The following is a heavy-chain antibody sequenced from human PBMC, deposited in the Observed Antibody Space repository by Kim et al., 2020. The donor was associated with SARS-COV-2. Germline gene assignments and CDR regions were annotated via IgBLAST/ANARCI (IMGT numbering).Heavy chain of an antibody. D-gene: IGHD6-13*01. V-gene: IGHV1-18*04. CDR3: ARVSNWREVYYYYGMDV. Sequence: ASVKVSCKASGYTFTSYGINWVRQAPGQGLEWMGWISPYNGNTNYAQKVQGRVTMTTDTSTTIAYMDLRSLTSDDTAVYYCARVSNWREVYYYYGMDVWGQGTTVTVSS. J-gene: IGHJ6*02. CDR1: GYTFTSYG. CDR2: ISPYNGNT.